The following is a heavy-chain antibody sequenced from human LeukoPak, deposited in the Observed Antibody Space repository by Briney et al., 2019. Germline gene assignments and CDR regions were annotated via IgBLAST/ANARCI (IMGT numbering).Heavy chain of an antibody. V-gene: IGHV3-7*01. CDR2: IKGDESAK. D-gene: IGHD1-26*01. J-gene: IGHJ4*02. Sequence: GGSLRLSCAASGFTFTTYWMAWVRQAPGKGLEWVANIKGDESAKHQADSVKGRFTISRDNAQNSVYLQMSSLRVEDTAVYYCARDVGGSLDYWGQGTLVTLSS. CDR1: GFTFTTYW. CDR3: ARDVGGSLDY.